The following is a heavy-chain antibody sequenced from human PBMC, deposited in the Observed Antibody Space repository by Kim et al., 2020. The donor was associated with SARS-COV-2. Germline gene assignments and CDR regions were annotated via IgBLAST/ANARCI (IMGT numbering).Heavy chain of an antibody. CDR3: ARGPNYSPFDY. J-gene: IGHJ4*02. D-gene: IGHD4-4*01. Sequence: IDYTDRVRGRFTISRDNDKNSLYLQRNSLRAEDTAVYYCARGPNYSPFDYWGQGTLVTVSS. V-gene: IGHV3-48*03. CDR2: I.